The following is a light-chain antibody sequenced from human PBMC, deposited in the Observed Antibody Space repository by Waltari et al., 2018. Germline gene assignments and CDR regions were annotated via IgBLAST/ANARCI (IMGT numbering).Light chain of an antibody. Sequence: QSVLTQPPSASGTPGQRVTISCSGSSSNIGSNTVHWYQQLPGTAPKLLIHSNNPRPSGVPDRFSGSKSGTSASLAISGLQSEDEADYYCAAWDDSLNGYVFGTGTKVTVL. CDR3: AAWDDSLNGYV. CDR2: SNN. J-gene: IGLJ1*01. V-gene: IGLV1-44*01. CDR1: SSNIGSNT.